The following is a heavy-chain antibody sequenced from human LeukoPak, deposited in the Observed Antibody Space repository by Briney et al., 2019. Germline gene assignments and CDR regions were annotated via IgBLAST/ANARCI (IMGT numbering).Heavy chain of an antibody. CDR2: IRGSTSSN. CDR3: ATLSGDY. CDR1: VFRFSDYY. J-gene: IGHJ4*02. D-gene: IGHD2/OR15-2a*01. Sequence: GGSLRLSCTASVFRFSDYYISWIRQTPGKGLEWISYIRGSTSSNYTAYSVSVKGRVTISRDNAKNSLYLQMKNLRPEDPAIYYCATLSGDYWGQGILVSVSS. V-gene: IGHV3-11*06.